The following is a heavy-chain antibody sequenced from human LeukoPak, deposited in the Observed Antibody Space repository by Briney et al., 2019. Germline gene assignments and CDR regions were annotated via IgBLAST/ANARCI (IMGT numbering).Heavy chain of an antibody. Sequence: GGSLRLSCAASGFTFDDYAMHWVRQAPGKGLEWVSGISWNSGSIGYADSVKGRFTISRDNSKNTLYLQMNSLRAEDTAVYYCAKGAGIVPAASNDYWGQGTLVTVSS. CDR3: AKGAGIVPAASNDY. D-gene: IGHD2-2*01. CDR1: GFTFDDYA. CDR2: ISWNSGSI. J-gene: IGHJ4*02. V-gene: IGHV3-9*01.